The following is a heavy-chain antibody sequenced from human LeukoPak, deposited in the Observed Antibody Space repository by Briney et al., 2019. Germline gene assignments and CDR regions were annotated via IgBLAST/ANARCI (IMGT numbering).Heavy chain of an antibody. CDR1: GFTFSSYA. Sequence: GRSLRLSCAASGFTFSSYAMHWVRQAPGKGLEWVAVISYDGSNKYYADSVKGRFTISRDNSKNTLYLQMNSLRAEDTAVYYCARGFGELLVWYDYWGQGTLVTVSS. CDR3: ARGFGELLVWYDY. J-gene: IGHJ4*02. CDR2: ISYDGSNK. D-gene: IGHD3-10*01. V-gene: IGHV3-30*04.